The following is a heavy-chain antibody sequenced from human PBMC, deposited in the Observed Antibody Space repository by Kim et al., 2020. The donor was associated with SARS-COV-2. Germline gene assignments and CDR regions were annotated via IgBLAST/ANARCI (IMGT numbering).Heavy chain of an antibody. CDR2: GST. J-gene: IGHJ4*02. V-gene: IGHV4-31*02. CDR3: ARESYGDFDY. Sequence: GSTSYHPALKSRVPISVDTSKNPFSLKLSSVTAADTAVYYCARESYGDFDYWGQGTLVTVSS. D-gene: IGHD4-17*01.